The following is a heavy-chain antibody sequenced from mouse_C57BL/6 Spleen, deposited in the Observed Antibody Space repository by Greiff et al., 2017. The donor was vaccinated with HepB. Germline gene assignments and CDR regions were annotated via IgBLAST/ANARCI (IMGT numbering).Heavy chain of an antibody. D-gene: IGHD1-1*01. CDR2: INPGSGGT. V-gene: IGHV1-54*01. Sequence: QVQLQQSGAELVRPGPSVKVSCKASGYAFTNYLIEWVKQRPGQGLEWIGVINPGSGGTNYNEKFKGKATLTADKSSSTAYMQLSSLTSEDSAVYFCARGGGSSPFAYWGQGTLVTVSA. J-gene: IGHJ3*01. CDR3: ARGGGSSPFAY. CDR1: GYAFTNYL.